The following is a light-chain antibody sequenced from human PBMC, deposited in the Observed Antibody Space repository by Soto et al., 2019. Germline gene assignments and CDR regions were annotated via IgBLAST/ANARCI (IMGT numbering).Light chain of an antibody. J-gene: IGLJ2*01. V-gene: IGLV1-40*01. CDR3: QSYDSSLSVV. CDR2: GNS. Sequence: QSVLTQPPSVSWAPGPRVTISCTWSSSNIGAGYDVHWYQQLPGTAPKLLIYGNSNRPSGVPDRFSGSKSGTSASLAITGLQAEDEADYCCQSYDSSLSVVFGGGTKLTV. CDR1: SSNIGAGYD.